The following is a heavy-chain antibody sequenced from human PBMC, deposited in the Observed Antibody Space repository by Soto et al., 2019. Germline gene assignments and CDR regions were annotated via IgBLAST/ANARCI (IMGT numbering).Heavy chain of an antibody. CDR1: GFTFSSYS. CDR2: ISSSSSTI. J-gene: IGHJ4*02. CDR3: ASGECSGGSCYGWYFDY. D-gene: IGHD2-15*01. Sequence: GGSLRLSCAASGFTFSSYSMNWVRQAPGKGLEWVSYISSSSSTIYYADSVKGRFTISRDNAKNSLYLQMNSLRDEDTAVYYCASGECSGGSCYGWYFDYWGQGTLVTVSS. V-gene: IGHV3-48*02.